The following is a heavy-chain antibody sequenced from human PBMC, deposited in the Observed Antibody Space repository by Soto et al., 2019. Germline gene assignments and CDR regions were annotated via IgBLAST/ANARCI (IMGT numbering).Heavy chain of an antibody. Sequence: ASVKVSCKASGYPFTHYAIHWARQAPGQSLEWTGIINAGGGNTAYSQKFQGRVTMTRDTSTSTVYMELSSLRSEDTVVYYCARVYSGAAAGPIDYWGQGTLVTVSS. J-gene: IGHJ4*02. V-gene: IGHV1-3*01. CDR3: ARVYSGAAAGPIDY. CDR1: GYPFTHYA. D-gene: IGHD6-13*01. CDR2: INAGGGNT.